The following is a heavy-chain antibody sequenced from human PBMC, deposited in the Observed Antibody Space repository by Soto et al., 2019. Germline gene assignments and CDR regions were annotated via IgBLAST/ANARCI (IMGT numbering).Heavy chain of an antibody. CDR1: GESFSGYY. V-gene: IGHV4-34*02. D-gene: IGHD1-7*01. CDR3: ARYEYGNSLYGVDV. J-gene: IGHJ6*02. Sequence: QVHLQQRGAGLLKPSETLSLNCVVSGESFSGYYWSWIRQTPGMGLEWIGEVDHRGSTTYNPSLKTRASISIDSSKNLFSLELTSVTAADTALYFFARYEYGNSLYGVDVWGQGTRVTVSS. CDR2: VDHRGST.